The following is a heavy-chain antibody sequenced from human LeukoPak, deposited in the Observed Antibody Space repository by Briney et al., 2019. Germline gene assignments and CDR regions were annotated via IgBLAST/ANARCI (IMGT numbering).Heavy chain of an antibody. CDR1: GGSFSGYY. CDR3: ARGPVRYSYPLFRWFDP. CDR2: INHSGST. J-gene: IGHJ5*02. D-gene: IGHD5-18*01. Sequence: SETLSLTCAVYGGSFSGYYWSRIRQPPGKGLEWIGEINHSGSTNYNPSLKSRVTISVDTSKNQFSLKLSSVTAADTAVYYCARGPVRYSYPLFRWFDPWGQGTLVTVSS. V-gene: IGHV4-34*01.